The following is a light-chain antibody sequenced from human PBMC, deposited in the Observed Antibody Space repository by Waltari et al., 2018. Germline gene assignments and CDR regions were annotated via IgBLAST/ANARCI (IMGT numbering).Light chain of an antibody. CDR3: QQFDNWS. Sequence: EIVMTQSQATLSVSPGERATLSCRASQSVSTTLAWYQQKPGQAPRLLIYGASTRATGIPARFSGSGSGTEFTLTISSLQSADFAIYYCQQFDNWSFGQGTKLEIK. J-gene: IGKJ2*01. CDR1: QSVSTT. V-gene: IGKV3-15*01. CDR2: GAS.